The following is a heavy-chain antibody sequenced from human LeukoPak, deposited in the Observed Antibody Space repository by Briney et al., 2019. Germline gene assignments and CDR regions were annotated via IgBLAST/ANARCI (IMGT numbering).Heavy chain of an antibody. Sequence: SETLSLTCAVSGGSISSGGYSWSWIRQPPGKGLEWIAYVSDIGSINYNPSLKSRVTISLDTSKNQFSLKLSSVTAADTAVYYCAGHHPRNTVDFWGQGTLVTVSS. CDR3: AGHHPRNTVDF. J-gene: IGHJ4*02. CDR1: GGSISSGGYS. D-gene: IGHD2/OR15-2a*01. CDR2: VSDIGSI. V-gene: IGHV4-61*08.